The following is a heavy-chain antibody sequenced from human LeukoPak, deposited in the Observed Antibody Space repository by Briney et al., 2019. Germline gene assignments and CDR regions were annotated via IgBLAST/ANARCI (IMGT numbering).Heavy chain of an antibody. D-gene: IGHD1-26*01. CDR1: GFTFSSYS. CDR2: ITNNSSAL. J-gene: IGHJ4*02. Sequence: GGSLRLSCAASGFTFSSYSMNWVRQAPGKGLEWVSYITNNSSALKYADSVKGRFTISRDNAKSSLYLQMNNLRAEATAIYYCATRSGNDYWGQGTLVTVSS. CDR3: ATRSGNDY. V-gene: IGHV3-48*01.